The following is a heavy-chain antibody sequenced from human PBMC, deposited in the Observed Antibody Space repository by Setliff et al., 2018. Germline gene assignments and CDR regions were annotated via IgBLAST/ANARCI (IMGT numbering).Heavy chain of an antibody. J-gene: IGHJ4*02. V-gene: IGHV4-30-4*08. Sequence: SETLSLTGSVSGGAISSGDYYWSWIRQPPGKGLEWIGYIYYSGSTYYNPSLKSRVTISVDTSKNQFSLMLSSVTAADPAVHYCARESGSYYECDYWGQGTLVTVSS. CDR1: GGAISSGDYY. D-gene: IGHD3-10*01. CDR2: IYYSGST. CDR3: ARESGSYYECDY.